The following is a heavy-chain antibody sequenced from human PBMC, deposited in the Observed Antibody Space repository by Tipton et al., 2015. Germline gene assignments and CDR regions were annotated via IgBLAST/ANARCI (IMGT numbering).Heavy chain of an antibody. CDR3: ARDSELIRDYYYYAMDV. J-gene: IGHJ6*02. Sequence: TLSLTCSVSGGSVSSSSYYWSWIRQPPGKGLEYIGCIFYTGSTNYNPSLKSRVAISLDTSKNQFSLKLNSVTAADTAVYYCARDSELIRDYYYYAMDVWGQGTTVTVSS. V-gene: IGHV4-61*01. CDR2: IFYTGST. CDR1: GGSVSSSSYY. D-gene: IGHD1-26*01.